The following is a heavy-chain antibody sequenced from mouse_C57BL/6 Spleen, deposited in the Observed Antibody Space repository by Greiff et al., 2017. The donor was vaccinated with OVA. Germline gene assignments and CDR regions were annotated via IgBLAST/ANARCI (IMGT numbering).Heavy chain of an antibody. D-gene: IGHD1-1*01. CDR3: ARLDYGSSFPYFDV. CDR1: GYTFTSYT. V-gene: IGHV1-4*01. J-gene: IGHJ1*03. Sequence: QVQLKQSGAELARPGASVKMSCKASGYTFTSYTMHWVKQRPGQGLEWIGYINPSSGYTKYNQKFKDKATLTADKSSSTAYMQLSSLTSEDSAVYYCARLDYGSSFPYFDVWGTGTTVTVSS. CDR2: INPSSGYT.